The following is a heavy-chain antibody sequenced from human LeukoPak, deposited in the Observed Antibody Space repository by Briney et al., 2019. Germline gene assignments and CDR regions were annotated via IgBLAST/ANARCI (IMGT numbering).Heavy chain of an antibody. Sequence: ASVKVSCKVSGYTLTELSMHWVRQAPGKGLEWMGGFDPEDGETIYAQKFQGRVTITADESTSTAYMELSSLRSEDTAVYYCARARAVAGLGYFDYWGQGTLVTVSS. J-gene: IGHJ4*02. CDR3: ARARAVAGLGYFDY. V-gene: IGHV1-24*01. CDR2: FDPEDGET. CDR1: GYTLTELS. D-gene: IGHD6-19*01.